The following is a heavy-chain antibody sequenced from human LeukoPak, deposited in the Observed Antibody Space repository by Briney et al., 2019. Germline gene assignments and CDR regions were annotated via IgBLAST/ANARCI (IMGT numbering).Heavy chain of an antibody. Sequence: PGGSLRLSCAASGFTFSSYWVSWVRQAPGKGLEWVANIKQDGSEKYYVDSVKGRFTISRDNAKNSLYLQMNSLRAEDTAVYYCARGPGYSGYDTFDYWGQGTLVTVSS. CDR1: GFTFSSYW. V-gene: IGHV3-7*03. CDR3: ARGPGYSGYDTFDY. D-gene: IGHD5-12*01. J-gene: IGHJ4*02. CDR2: IKQDGSEK.